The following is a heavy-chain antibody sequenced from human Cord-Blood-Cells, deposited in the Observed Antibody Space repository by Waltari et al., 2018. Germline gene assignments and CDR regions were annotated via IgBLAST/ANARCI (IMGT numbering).Heavy chain of an antibody. CDR3: ARVGTMVRGAPDY. Sequence: EVQLVESGGGLVQPGGSLRLSCAASGFTFSSYWMSWVRQAPGRGLGWVAKIKQDGSEKEYVDSVKGRFTISRDNAKNSLYLQMNSLRAEDTAVYYCARVGTMVRGAPDYWGQGTLVTVSS. V-gene: IGHV3-7*01. CDR2: IKQDGSEK. D-gene: IGHD3-10*01. J-gene: IGHJ4*02. CDR1: GFTFSSYW.